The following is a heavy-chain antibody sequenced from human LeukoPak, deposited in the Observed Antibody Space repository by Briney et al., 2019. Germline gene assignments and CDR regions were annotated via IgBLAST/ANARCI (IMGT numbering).Heavy chain of an antibody. J-gene: IGHJ4*02. CDR3: ARGEFGVVVYYFDY. CDR1: GFTFSSYA. D-gene: IGHD3-3*01. V-gene: IGHV3-30-3*01. Sequence: PGGSLRLSCAASGFTFSSYAMHWVRQAPGKGLEWVAVISYDGSNKYYADSVKGRFTISRDNSKNTLYLQMNSLRAEDTAVYYCARGEFGVVVYYFDYWGQGTLVTVSS. CDR2: ISYDGSNK.